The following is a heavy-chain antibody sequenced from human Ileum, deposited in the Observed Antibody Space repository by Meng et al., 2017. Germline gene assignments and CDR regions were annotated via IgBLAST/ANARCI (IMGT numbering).Heavy chain of an antibody. V-gene: IGHV4-39*07. Sequence: SETLSLTCTVSGGSINSDSYYWGRIRQPPGKGLEWIGSINYSGSTYYNPSLKSRITVSVDTSKNQLSLKLSSVTAADTAVYYCARVRRYFDWSFPPSQFDYWDQGPLVTFPS. J-gene: IGHJ4*02. CDR3: ARVRRYFDWSFPPSQFDY. D-gene: IGHD3-9*01. CDR2: INYSGST. CDR1: GGSINSDSYY.